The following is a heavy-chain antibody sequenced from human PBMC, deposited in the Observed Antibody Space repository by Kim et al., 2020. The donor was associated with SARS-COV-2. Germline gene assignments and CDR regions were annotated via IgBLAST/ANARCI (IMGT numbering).Heavy chain of an antibody. D-gene: IGHD1-26*01. CDR2: IHHSGRT. J-gene: IGHJ3*02. V-gene: IGHV4-59*13. CDR3: SPWGDGKWAFEI. Sequence: SETLSLTCTVSGDSIRNYHWNWIRQPPGKGLEWIGFIHHSGRTMFNPSLKSRVSLSMDTSKNQYSLKLNSVTAADTALYYCSPWGDGKWAFEIWGLGTIVSVSS. CDR1: GDSIRNYH.